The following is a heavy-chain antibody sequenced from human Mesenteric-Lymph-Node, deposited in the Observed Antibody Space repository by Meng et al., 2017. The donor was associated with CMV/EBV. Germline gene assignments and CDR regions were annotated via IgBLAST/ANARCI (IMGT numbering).Heavy chain of an antibody. V-gene: IGHV1-18*01. CDR2: ISAYNGNT. CDR3: ARGIGAAGTGWFDP. J-gene: IGHJ5*02. D-gene: IGHD6-13*01. Sequence: ASVKVSCKASGYTFTSYGISWVRQGPGQGLEGMGWISAYNGNTNYAEKPQGRVTMTTDTSTSTADMELRSLRSDETAVYYCARGIGAAGTGWFDPWGQGTLVTVSS. CDR1: GYTFTSYG.